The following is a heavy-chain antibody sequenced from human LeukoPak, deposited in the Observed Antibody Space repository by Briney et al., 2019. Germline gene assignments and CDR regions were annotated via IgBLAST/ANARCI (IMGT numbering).Heavy chain of an antibody. CDR2: INHSGST. CDR1: GGSFSGYY. CDR3: ARFDYYDSSGYYSFDY. J-gene: IGHJ4*02. Sequence: SETLTLTCAVYGGSFSGYYWSWIRQPPGKGLEWIGEINHSGSTNYNPSLKRRVTISVDTSKNQLYMNLSSVTAADTDVYYCARFDYYDSSGYYSFDYWGQGTLVTVSS. V-gene: IGHV4-34*01. D-gene: IGHD3-22*01.